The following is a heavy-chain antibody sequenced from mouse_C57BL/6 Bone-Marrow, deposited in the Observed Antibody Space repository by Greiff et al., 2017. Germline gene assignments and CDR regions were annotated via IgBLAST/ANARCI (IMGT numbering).Heavy chain of an antibody. CDR2: INPNNGGT. J-gene: IGHJ1*03. D-gene: IGHD4-1*01. CDR3: ARRLGRIWYFDV. CDR1: GYTFTDYN. Sequence: EVQLQQSGPELVKPGASVKMSCKASGYTFTDYNMHWVKQSHGKSLEWIGYINPNNGGTSYNQKFKGKATLTVNKSSSTAYMELRSLTSEDSAVYYCARRLGRIWYFDVWGTGTTVTVSS. V-gene: IGHV1-22*01.